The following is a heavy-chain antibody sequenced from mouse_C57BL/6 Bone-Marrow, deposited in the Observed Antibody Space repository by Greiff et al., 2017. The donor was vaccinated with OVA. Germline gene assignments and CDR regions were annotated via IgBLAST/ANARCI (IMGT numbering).Heavy chain of an antibody. CDR3: ARQYDYDPDWYFDV. J-gene: IGHJ1*03. D-gene: IGHD2-4*01. V-gene: IGHV5-6*01. CDR1: GFTFSSYG. CDR2: ISSGGSYT. Sequence: EVQLVESGGDLVKPGGSLKLSCAASGFTFSSYGMSWVRQTPDKRLEWVATISSGGSYTYYPDSVKGRFTISRDNAKNTLYLQMSSLKSEDTAMYYCARQYDYDPDWYFDVWGTGTTVTVSS.